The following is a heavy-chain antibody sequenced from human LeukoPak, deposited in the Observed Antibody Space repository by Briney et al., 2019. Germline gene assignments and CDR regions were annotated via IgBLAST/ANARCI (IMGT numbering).Heavy chain of an antibody. V-gene: IGHV5-51*01. Sequence: GASLKISCKGSGYTFTTYWIGWVRQMPGKGLEWMGIIYPGDSDTRYSPSFQGRVTISADKSISTAYLQWSSLKASDTGMYYCARPYYSDSGSYSGLIAYWGQGTLVTVSS. CDR3: ARPYYSDSGSYSGLIAY. CDR2: IYPGDSDT. J-gene: IGHJ4*02. CDR1: GYTFTTYW. D-gene: IGHD3-10*01.